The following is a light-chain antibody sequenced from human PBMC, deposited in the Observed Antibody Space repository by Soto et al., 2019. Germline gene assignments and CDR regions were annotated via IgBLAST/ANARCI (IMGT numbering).Light chain of an antibody. J-gene: IGKJ5*01. Sequence: EIVMTQTPGTLSLSPGDTATLSCSASQSVSTSYLAWYQQKPGQAPTLLIFDASSRASGTPERFSGSGSGTDFTLTTSRLEPEDFAVYYCQEYDGAPTISFGLGTRLDIK. V-gene: IGKV3-20*01. CDR2: DAS. CDR1: QSVSTSY. CDR3: QEYDGAPTIS.